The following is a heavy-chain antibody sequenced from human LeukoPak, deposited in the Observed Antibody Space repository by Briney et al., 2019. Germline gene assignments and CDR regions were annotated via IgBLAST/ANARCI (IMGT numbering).Heavy chain of an antibody. Sequence: GGSLRLTCAASGFTVSSNYMSWVRQAPGKGLEWVSVIYSGGSTYYADSVKGRFTISRDNSKNTLSLQMNSLRADDTAVYYCARGTGEVTAGYYWGQGTLVTVSS. CDR1: GFTVSSNY. D-gene: IGHD2-21*02. CDR2: IYSGGST. CDR3: ARGTGEVTAGYY. J-gene: IGHJ4*02. V-gene: IGHV3-53*01.